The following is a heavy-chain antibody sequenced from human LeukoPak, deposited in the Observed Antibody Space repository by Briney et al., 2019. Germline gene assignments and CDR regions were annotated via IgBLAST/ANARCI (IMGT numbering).Heavy chain of an antibody. Sequence: ASVKVSCKASGGTFSSYTISWVRQAPGQGLEWMGRIIPILGIANYAQKFQGRVTITADKSTSTAYMELSSLRSEDMAVYYCARSPAAILMPDYWGQGTLVTVSS. CDR1: GGTFSSYT. CDR3: ARSPAAILMPDY. D-gene: IGHD2-2*02. CDR2: IIPILGIA. V-gene: IGHV1-69*02. J-gene: IGHJ4*02.